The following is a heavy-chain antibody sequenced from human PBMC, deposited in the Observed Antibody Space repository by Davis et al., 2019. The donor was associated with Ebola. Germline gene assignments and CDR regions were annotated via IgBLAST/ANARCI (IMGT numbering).Heavy chain of an antibody. CDR1: GVSFSGYY. CDR3: ARGGGYGGYGMDV. V-gene: IGHV4-34*01. CDR2: INHSGRT. J-gene: IGHJ6*02. D-gene: IGHD6-25*01. Sequence: MPSETLSLTCAVYGVSFSGYYWNWIRQPPGKGLELIGEINHSGRTNYNPSLKSRVTMSVDTSKNQFSLRVRSVTAADTAVYYCARGGGYGGYGMDVWGQGTTVTVSS.